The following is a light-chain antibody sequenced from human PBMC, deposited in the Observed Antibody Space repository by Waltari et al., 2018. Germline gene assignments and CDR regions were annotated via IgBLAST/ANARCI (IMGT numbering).Light chain of an antibody. CDR1: SSDIGRYDI. V-gene: IGLV2-23*02. CDR2: DVS. J-gene: IGLJ3*02. CDR3: CSYAGNYIWV. Sequence: QSALTQPASVSGSPGQSVTISCPVASSDIGRYDIVSWYQQHPGNAPKLTICDVSKRPSGVSDRFSGSESGDTASLTISGLQFKDEADYYCCSYAGNYIWVFGGGTRLTVL.